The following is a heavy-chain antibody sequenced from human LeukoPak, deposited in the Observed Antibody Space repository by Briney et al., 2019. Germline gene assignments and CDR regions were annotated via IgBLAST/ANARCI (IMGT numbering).Heavy chain of an antibody. CDR2: IYYSGST. J-gene: IGHJ4*02. Sequence: SETLSLTCTVSGGSISSSSYYWGWIRQPPGKGLEWIGSIYYSGSTYYNPSLKSRVTISVDTSKNQFSLKLSSVTAADTAVYYRARQGGVEYSSSSRGYYFDYWGQGTLVTVSS. D-gene: IGHD6-6*01. CDR3: ARQGGVEYSSSSRGYYFDY. CDR1: GGSISSSSYY. V-gene: IGHV4-39*01.